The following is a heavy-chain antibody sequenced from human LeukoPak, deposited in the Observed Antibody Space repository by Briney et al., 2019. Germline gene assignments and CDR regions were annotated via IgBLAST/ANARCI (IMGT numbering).Heavy chain of an antibody. CDR1: GGTFSSYA. J-gene: IGHJ4*02. Sequence: GSSVKVSCKASGGTFSSYAISWVRQAPGQGLERMGGIIPIFGTANYAQKFQGRVTITTDESTSTAYMELSSLRSEDTAVYYCASLRDSSYKFDYWGQGTLVTVSS. CDR2: IIPIFGTA. CDR3: ASLRDSSYKFDY. V-gene: IGHV1-69*05. D-gene: IGHD6-6*01.